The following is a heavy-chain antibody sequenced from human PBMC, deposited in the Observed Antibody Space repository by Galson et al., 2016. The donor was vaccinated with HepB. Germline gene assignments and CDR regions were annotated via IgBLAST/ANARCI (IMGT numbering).Heavy chain of an antibody. CDR2: ISNNGGAK. Sequence: TLRLSCAASGFSFTTYYMDWVRQAPGKRLEYVSGISNNGGAKYHADSVKGRFTISRDNSKNTVDLHMSSLRPEDTAVYYCLRAWSGSSPDYWGQETQVTVSS. CDR3: LRAWSGSSPDY. D-gene: IGHD1-26*01. J-gene: IGHJ4*02. V-gene: IGHV3-64D*09. CDR1: GFSFTTYY.